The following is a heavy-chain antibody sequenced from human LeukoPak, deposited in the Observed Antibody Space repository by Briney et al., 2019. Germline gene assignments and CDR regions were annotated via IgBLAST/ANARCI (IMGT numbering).Heavy chain of an antibody. Sequence: GGSLRLSCAASGFTFSNYAMSWVRQAPGKGLEWVSSLSDNGGSPYYADSVKGRFTISRDNSKNTLYMHMNSLRVEDTAVYYCAKDPETYSSRWFDSWGQGTLVTVSS. J-gene: IGHJ5*01. V-gene: IGHV3-23*01. CDR1: GFTFSNYA. CDR2: LSDNGGSP. D-gene: IGHD2-21*01. CDR3: AKDPETYSSRWFDS.